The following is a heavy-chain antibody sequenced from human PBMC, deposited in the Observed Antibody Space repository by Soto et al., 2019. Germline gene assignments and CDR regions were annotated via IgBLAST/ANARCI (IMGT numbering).Heavy chain of an antibody. J-gene: IGHJ4*02. CDR1: GFTFSSYA. CDR2: ISGSGGST. CDR3: EKDRGTYYYDSSGSPTFDY. Sequence: GSLLRSCAASGFTFSSYAMSWVRQAPGKGLEWVSAISGSGGSTYYADSVKGRFTISRDNSKNTLYLQMNSLRAEDTAVYYCEKDRGTYYYDSSGSPTFDYWGQGTLVTVYS. V-gene: IGHV3-23*01. D-gene: IGHD3-22*01.